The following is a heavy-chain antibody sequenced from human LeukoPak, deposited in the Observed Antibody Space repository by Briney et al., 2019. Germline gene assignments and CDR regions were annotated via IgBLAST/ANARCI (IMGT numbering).Heavy chain of an antibody. Sequence: GGSLRLSCAASGFTFSSYSMNWVRQAPGKGLEWVSYISSSSSTIYYADSVKGRFTISRDNAKNSLYLQMNSLRDEDTAVYYCARPFRHIVVVTAIADAFDIWGQGTMVTVSS. J-gene: IGHJ3*02. V-gene: IGHV3-48*02. CDR1: GFTFSSYS. D-gene: IGHD2-21*02. CDR3: ARPFRHIVVVTAIADAFDI. CDR2: ISSSSSTI.